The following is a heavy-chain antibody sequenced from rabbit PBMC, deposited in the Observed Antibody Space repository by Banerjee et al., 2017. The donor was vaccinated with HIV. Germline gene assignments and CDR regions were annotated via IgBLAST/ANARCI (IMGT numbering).Heavy chain of an antibody. CDR3: AKDRSL. J-gene: IGHJ4*01. V-gene: IGHV1S39*01. Sequence: QEQLVESGGGLVQPGGSLKLSCKASGFDFSSYGVSWVRQAPGKGLEWIGYITYGGSTFYASWAKGRFTIAKTSSTTVTLQMTSLAAADTATYFCAKDRSLWGPGTLVTVS. CDR1: GFDFSSYG. CDR2: ITYGGST.